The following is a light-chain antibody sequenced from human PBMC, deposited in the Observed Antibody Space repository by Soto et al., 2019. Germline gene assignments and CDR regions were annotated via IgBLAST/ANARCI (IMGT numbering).Light chain of an antibody. CDR3: QQYDSSPVT. CDR1: QSVSSSY. CDR2: GAS. J-gene: IGKJ1*01. Sequence: EIVLTQSPGTLSLSPGERATLSCGASQSVSSSYLAWYQQKPGQAPRLLIYGASSRATGIPDRFSGSGSGTDFTLTISRLVPEDFAVYYCQQYDSSPVTFGQGTKVEIK. V-gene: IGKV3-20*01.